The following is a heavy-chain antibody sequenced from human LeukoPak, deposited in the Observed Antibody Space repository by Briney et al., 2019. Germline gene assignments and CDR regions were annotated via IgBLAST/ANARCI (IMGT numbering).Heavy chain of an antibody. Sequence: GGSLRLSCAASGFTFSSYAMSWVRQAPGKGLEWVSAISGSGGSAYYADSVKGRFTISRDNSKNTLYLQMNSLRAEDTAVYYCASRPNLDTHDFWSGYYRASSFDYWGQGTLVTVSS. CDR1: GFTFSSYA. CDR2: ISGSGGSA. J-gene: IGHJ4*02. D-gene: IGHD3-3*01. CDR3: ASRPNLDTHDFWSGYYRASSFDY. V-gene: IGHV3-23*01.